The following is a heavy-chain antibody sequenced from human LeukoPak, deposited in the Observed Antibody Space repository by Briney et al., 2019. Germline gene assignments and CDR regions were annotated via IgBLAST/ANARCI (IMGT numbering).Heavy chain of an antibody. CDR2: IYYSGST. V-gene: IGHV4-59*08. CDR1: GGSISSYY. D-gene: IGHD6-25*01. CDR3: ARQGGGFGYFDL. Sequence: KSSETLSLICTVSGGSISSYYWSWIRQPPGKGLEWIGYIYYSGSTNYNPSLKSRVTISVDTSKNQSSLKLSSVTAADTAVYYCARQGGGFGYFDLWGRGTLVTVSS. J-gene: IGHJ2*01.